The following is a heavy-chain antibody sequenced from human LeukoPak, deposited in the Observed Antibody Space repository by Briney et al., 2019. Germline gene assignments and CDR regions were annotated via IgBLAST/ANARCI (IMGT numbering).Heavy chain of an antibody. V-gene: IGHV3-48*04. CDR1: GFTFSFYS. D-gene: IGHD7-27*01. Sequence: GGSLRLSCAASGFTFSFYSMNWVRQAPGKGLEWVSYISSSSGTIYYADSVKGRFTISRDNANKSLFLQMNSLRAEDTAVYYCARDRANWGGAGYFDLWGRGTLVTVSS. CDR2: ISSSSGTI. CDR3: ARDRANWGGAGYFDL. J-gene: IGHJ2*01.